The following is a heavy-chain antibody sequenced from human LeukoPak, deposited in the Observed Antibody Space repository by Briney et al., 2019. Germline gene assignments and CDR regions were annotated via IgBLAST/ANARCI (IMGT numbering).Heavy chain of an antibody. Sequence: GGSLRLSCAASGFTFSSYSMNWVRQAPGKGLEWLSFLSSGSSAILYEDSVRGRFTISRENAKSFVFLQMQSERDEDTGIYLCARVASWRTGWFYSWGLGRMDTVSS. V-gene: IGHV3-48*02. D-gene: IGHD2-2*01. CDR1: GFTFSSYS. CDR3: ARVASWRTGWFYS. J-gene: IGHJ3*02. CDR2: LSSGSSAI.